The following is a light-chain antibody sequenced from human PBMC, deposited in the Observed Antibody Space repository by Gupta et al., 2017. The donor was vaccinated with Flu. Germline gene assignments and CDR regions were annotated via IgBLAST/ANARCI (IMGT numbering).Light chain of an antibody. CDR2: DAS. J-gene: IGKJ1*01. CDR3: QQYYSFPWT. Sequence: EDRVTVSCRMSQGINTYLAWYQQKPGKAPELLMYDASTLQSGAPSKFSGSGSGTDFTLTISGLQSEDFATYYCQQYYSFPWTFGQGTKVEIK. V-gene: IGKV1D-8*01. CDR1: QGINTY.